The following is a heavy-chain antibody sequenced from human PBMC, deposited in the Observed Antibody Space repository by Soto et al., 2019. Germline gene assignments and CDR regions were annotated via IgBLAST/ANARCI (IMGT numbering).Heavy chain of an antibody. Sequence: ASVKVSCKASGYTFTSYGISWVRQAPGQGLEWMGWISAYNGNTNYAQKLKGRVTMTTDTSTSTAYMELRSLRSDDTAVYYCAIDTIPLDYSSLSDYWGQGTLDTVSS. J-gene: IGHJ4*02. V-gene: IGHV1-18*01. D-gene: IGHD6-6*01. CDR1: GYTFTSYG. CDR2: ISAYNGNT. CDR3: AIDTIPLDYSSLSDY.